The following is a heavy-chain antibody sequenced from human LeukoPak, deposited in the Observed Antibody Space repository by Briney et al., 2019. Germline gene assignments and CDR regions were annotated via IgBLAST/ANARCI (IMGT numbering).Heavy chain of an antibody. Sequence: GASVKVSCKASGYTFISSGINWMRQAPGQGLEWMGWISPYNGDTKYAQKFQGRVTMSTDTSTNTGYMELRSLTSDDTAMYYCARDRSYSNTWSDAFDMWGQGTMVTVSS. V-gene: IGHV1-18*01. J-gene: IGHJ3*02. D-gene: IGHD6-13*01. CDR3: ARDRSYSNTWSDAFDM. CDR2: ISPYNGDT. CDR1: GYTFISSG.